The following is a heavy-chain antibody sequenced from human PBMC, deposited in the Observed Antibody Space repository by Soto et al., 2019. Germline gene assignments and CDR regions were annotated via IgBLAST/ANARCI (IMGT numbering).Heavy chain of an antibody. CDR3: ATRSSRGQPFDY. V-gene: IGHV3-30*03. CDR1: GFTFSSYG. Sequence: GGSLRLSCAASGFTFSSYGMHWVRQAPGKGLEWVAVISYDGSNKYYADSVKGRFTISRDNSKNTLYLQMNSLRAEDTAVYYCATRSSRGQPFDYWGQGTLVTVSS. CDR2: ISYDGSNK. J-gene: IGHJ4*02. D-gene: IGHD6-6*01.